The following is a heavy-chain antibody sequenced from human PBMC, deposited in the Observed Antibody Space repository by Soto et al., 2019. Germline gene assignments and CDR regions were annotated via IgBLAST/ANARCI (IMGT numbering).Heavy chain of an antibody. V-gene: IGHV3-33*01. D-gene: IGHD3-3*01. CDR2: IWYDGSNK. CDR1: VFTFSSYG. CDR3: ARDTQKYYDFWSGSFLGYYYYGMDV. Sequence: GGSLILSCAASVFTFSSYGMHWLRQAPAEVLAWVALIWYDGSNKYYADSVKGRFTISRDNSKNTLYLQMNSLRAEDTAVYYCARDTQKYYDFWSGSFLGYYYYGMDVWGQGTTVTVSS. J-gene: IGHJ6*02.